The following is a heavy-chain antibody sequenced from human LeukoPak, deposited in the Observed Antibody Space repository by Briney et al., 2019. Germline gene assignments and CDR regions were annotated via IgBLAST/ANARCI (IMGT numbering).Heavy chain of an antibody. CDR3: ARTIAARLFGVGGRSDP. D-gene: IGHD6-6*01. CDR1: GYTFTGYY. CDR2: ISAYNGNT. V-gene: IGHV1-18*04. Sequence: GASVKVSCKASGYTFTGYYMHWVRQAPGQGLEWMGWISAYNGNTNYAQKLQGRVTMTTDTSTSTAYMELRSLRSDDTAVYYCARTIAARLFGVGGRSDPWGQGTLVTVSS. J-gene: IGHJ5*02.